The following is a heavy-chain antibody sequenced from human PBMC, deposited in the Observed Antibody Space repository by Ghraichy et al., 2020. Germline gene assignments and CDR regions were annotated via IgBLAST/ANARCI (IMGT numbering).Heavy chain of an antibody. CDR2: ISGSGDST. Sequence: LSLTCAASGFTFSSYAMRWVRQAPGKGLEWVSAISGSGDSTYYADSVKGRFTISRDNSKNTLYLQMNSLRAEDSALYYCATRPYYDILTGYGGLDFWGQGTLVTVSS. CDR3: ATRPYYDILTGYGGLDF. V-gene: IGHV3-23*01. J-gene: IGHJ4*02. CDR1: GFTFSSYA. D-gene: IGHD3-9*01.